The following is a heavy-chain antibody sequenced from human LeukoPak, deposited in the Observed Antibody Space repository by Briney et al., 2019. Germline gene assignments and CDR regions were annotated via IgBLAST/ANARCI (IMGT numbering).Heavy chain of an antibody. V-gene: IGHV4-34*01. CDR1: GGSFSGYY. Sequence: SETLSLTCAVYGGSFSGYYWSWIRQPPGKGLEWIGEINHSGSTNYNPSLKSRVTISVDTSKNQFSLKLSSVTAADPAVYYCASVFDSWGQGFLVTVSS. J-gene: IGHJ4*02. CDR3: ASVFDS. CDR2: INHSGST.